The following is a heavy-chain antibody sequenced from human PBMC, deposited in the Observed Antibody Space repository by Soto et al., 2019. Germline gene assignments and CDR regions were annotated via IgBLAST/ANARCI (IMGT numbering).Heavy chain of an antibody. CDR2: ISFDGSNK. Sequence: PGGSLILSCAASEFTFSSYAMHWVRQAPGKGLEWVAVISFDGSNKDYADSVKGRFTISRDNSKNTLYLQMNSLRPDDTAMYYCARDGVFSFEYTWNYEIYFDYWGQGALVAV. V-gene: IGHV3-30-3*01. D-gene: IGHD1-7*01. CDR3: ARDGVFSFEYTWNYEIYFDY. CDR1: EFTFSSYA. J-gene: IGHJ4*02.